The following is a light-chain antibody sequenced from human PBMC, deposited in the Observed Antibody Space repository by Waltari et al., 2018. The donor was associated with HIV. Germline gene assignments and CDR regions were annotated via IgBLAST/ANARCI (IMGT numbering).Light chain of an antibody. V-gene: IGKV4-1*01. CDR2: WSS. CDR1: QSVLYSSNNKNY. Sequence: DIVMTQSPDSLVVSLCERATINCQSSQSVLYSSNNKNYLAWYQQKPGQPPKLLIYWSSTRESGVPDRFSGSGSGTDFTLTISSLQAEDVAVYYCQQYYSTPFTFGGGTKVEIK. J-gene: IGKJ4*01. CDR3: QQYYSTPFT.